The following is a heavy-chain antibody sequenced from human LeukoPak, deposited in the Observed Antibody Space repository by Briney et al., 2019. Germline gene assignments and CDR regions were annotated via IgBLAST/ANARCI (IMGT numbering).Heavy chain of an antibody. CDR1: GFTLSSYG. CDR2: IWYDGSNK. D-gene: IGHD3-22*01. V-gene: IGHV3-33*06. Sequence: GGSLRLSCAASGFTLSSYGMHWVRQAPGKGLEWVAVIWYDGSNKYYADFVKGRFTISRDNSKNTLYLQMNSLRAEDTAVYYCAKDDPYDSGGYIGDYWGQGTLVTVSS. J-gene: IGHJ4*02. CDR3: AKDDPYDSGGYIGDY.